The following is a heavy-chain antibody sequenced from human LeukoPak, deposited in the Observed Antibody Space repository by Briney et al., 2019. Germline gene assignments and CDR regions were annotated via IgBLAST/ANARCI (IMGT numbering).Heavy chain of an antibody. V-gene: IGHV3-7*01. CDR3: ARGNTYGYL. CDR2: IKDDGSQK. Sequence: GGSLRLSCAASGFTLGSYWMAWVGQAPGKELEWVATIKDDGSQKYYVDSVKGRFTISRDNAKNSLYLQMNSLEAEDTAVYYCARGNTYGYLWGQGTLVTVSS. J-gene: IGHJ4*02. D-gene: IGHD5-18*01. CDR1: GFTLGSYW.